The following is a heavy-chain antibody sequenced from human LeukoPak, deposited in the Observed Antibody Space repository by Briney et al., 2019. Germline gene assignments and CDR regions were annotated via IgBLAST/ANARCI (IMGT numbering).Heavy chain of an antibody. J-gene: IGHJ5*02. Sequence: ASVKVSCKASGHTITNNYMHWVRQAPGQGLEWMGVINPSGTGTNYAQKFQGRVTMTRDTSISTAYMELSRLRSDDTAVYYCARDRVAVAGNWFDPWGQGTLVTVSS. D-gene: IGHD6-19*01. CDR3: ARDRVAVAGNWFDP. V-gene: IGHV1-2*02. CDR1: GHTITNNY. CDR2: INPSGTGT.